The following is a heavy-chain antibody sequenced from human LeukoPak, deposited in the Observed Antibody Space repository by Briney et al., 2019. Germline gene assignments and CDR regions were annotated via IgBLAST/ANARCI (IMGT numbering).Heavy chain of an antibody. CDR1: GYSFIDYD. Sequence: ASVKVSFKTSGYSFIDYDIHWVRRAPGQGLEWMGWISAYNGNTNYAQKLQGRVTMTTYTSTSTAYMELRSLRFDETAVYYCGSDYVWGSYRYKARRDVIAFDIWGQGTMVTVSS. V-gene: IGHV1-18*04. D-gene: IGHD3-16*02. J-gene: IGHJ3*02. CDR2: ISAYNGNT. CDR3: GSDYVWGSYRYKARRDVIAFDI.